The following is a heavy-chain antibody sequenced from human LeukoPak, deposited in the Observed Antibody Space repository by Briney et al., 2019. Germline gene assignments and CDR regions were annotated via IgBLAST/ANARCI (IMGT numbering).Heavy chain of an antibody. J-gene: IGHJ4*02. Sequence: GESLRLSCAASGFTFGSYAMRWVRQAPGKGLEWVSAIRRSGGGTYYADSVKGRFTISRDNPKNTLYLQMNSLRAEDTAVYYCAKERHCYGSGSYISDYWGQGTLVTVSS. V-gene: IGHV3-23*01. D-gene: IGHD3-10*01. CDR1: GFTFGSYA. CDR3: AKERHCYGSGSYISDY. CDR2: IRRSGGGT.